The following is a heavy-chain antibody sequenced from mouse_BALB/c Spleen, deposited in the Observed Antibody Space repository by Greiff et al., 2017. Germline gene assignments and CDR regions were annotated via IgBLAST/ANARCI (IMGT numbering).Heavy chain of an antibody. Sequence: QVQLQQPGAELVRPGASVKLSCKASGYSFTSYWMNWVMQRPGPGLEWIGMIHPSDSETRLNQKFKDKATLTVDKSSSTVYMQLSSPTSEDSAVYYCARRGTYYGNEDYDAMDDWGKGTSVTVAA. CDR1: GYSFTSYW. J-gene: IGHJ4*01. CDR3: ARRGTYYGNEDYDAMDD. V-gene: IGHV1-61*01. D-gene: IGHD1-2*01. CDR2: IHPSDSET.